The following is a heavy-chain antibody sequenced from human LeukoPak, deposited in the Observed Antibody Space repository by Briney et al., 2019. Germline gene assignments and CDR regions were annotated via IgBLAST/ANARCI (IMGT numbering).Heavy chain of an antibody. J-gene: IGHJ4*02. CDR1: GFTFGNYA. V-gene: IGHV3-23*01. D-gene: IGHD2-21*02. CDR2: VSVSVGST. Sequence: TGGPARLPCVASGFTFGNYAMRWVRQAPGKGLEWVSSVSVSVGSTNYADSVKGRFTISRDNSKNTLYLQMNSLRAEDTAVYYCAKASCGGDCYPYYFDYWGQGALVTVP. CDR3: AKASCGGDCYPYYFDY.